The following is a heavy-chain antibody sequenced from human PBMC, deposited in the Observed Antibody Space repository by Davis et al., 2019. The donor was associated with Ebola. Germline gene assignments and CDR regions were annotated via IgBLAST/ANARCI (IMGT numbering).Heavy chain of an antibody. CDR2: ISYDGSNK. Sequence: GESLKISCTASGFSFSNYGMHWVRQAPGKGLEWLAVISYDGSNKNYADSVKGRFTISRDNSKFTLYLQINSLRTENTAVYYCASEDAGMAYFDYWGQGTLVTVSS. V-gene: IGHV3-30*03. CDR3: ASEDAGMAYFDY. J-gene: IGHJ4*02. CDR1: GFSFSNYG. D-gene: IGHD5-18*01.